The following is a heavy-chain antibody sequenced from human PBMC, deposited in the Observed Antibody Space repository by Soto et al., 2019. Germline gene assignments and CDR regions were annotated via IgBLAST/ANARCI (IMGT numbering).Heavy chain of an antibody. CDR2: IVVGSGNT. Sequence: SVKVSCKASGFTFTSSAVQWVRQARGQRLEWIGWIVVGSGNTNYAQKFQERVTITRDMSTSTAYMELSSLRSEDTAVYYCTAVSLYYYDSSGYFDYWGQGTLVTVS. CDR3: TAVSLYYYDSSGYFDY. V-gene: IGHV1-58*01. D-gene: IGHD3-22*01. CDR1: GFTFTSSA. J-gene: IGHJ4*02.